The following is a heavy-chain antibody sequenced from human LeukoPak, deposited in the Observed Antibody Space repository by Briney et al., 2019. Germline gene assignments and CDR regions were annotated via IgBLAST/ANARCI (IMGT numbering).Heavy chain of an antibody. V-gene: IGHV1-69*04. J-gene: IGHJ6*02. D-gene: IGHD5-12*01. CDR3: ARVRSEYSGYDVYYYGMDV. CDR2: IIPILGIA. CDR1: GGTFSSYA. Sequence: ASVKVSCKASGGTFSSYAISWVRQAPGQGLEWMGRIIPILGIANYAQKFQGRVTITAGKSTSTAYMELSSLRSEDTAVYYCARVRSEYSGYDVYYYGMDVWGQGTTVTVSS.